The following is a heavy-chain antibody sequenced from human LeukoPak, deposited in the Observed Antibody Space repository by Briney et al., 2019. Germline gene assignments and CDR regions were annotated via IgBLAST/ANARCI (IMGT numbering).Heavy chain of an antibody. CDR2: VNSDGRFT. Sequence: GGSLTLSCAASGFFFSNYGMHWVRQAPGKGLVWVSRVNSDGRFTKYADSVKGRFTISRDNAKNTLYLQMNSLRAEDTAMYYCVRSDWFDNWGQGTLVTVPS. J-gene: IGHJ5*02. V-gene: IGHV3-74*03. CDR1: GFFFSNYG. CDR3: VRSDWFDN.